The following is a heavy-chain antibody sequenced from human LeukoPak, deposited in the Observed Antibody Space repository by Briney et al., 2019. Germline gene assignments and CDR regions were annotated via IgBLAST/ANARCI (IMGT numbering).Heavy chain of an antibody. CDR1: GFTFSSYS. V-gene: IGHV3-21*01. J-gene: IGHJ6*04. CDR2: ISSSSSYI. CDR3: ARDRHTYYYGMDV. Sequence: GGSLRLSCAASGFTFSSYSMNWVRQAPGKGLEGVSSISSSSSYIYYADSVKGRFTISRDNAKNSLYLQMNSLRAEDTAVYYCARDRHTYYYGMDVWGKGTTVTVSS.